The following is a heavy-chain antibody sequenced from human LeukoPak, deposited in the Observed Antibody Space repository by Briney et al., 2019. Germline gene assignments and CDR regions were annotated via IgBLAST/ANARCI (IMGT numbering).Heavy chain of an antibody. J-gene: IGHJ4*02. CDR1: GFTFNCYA. Sequence: GGSLRLSCAASGFTFNCYAMSWVRQAPGKGLEWVSAISGNAGSTYYADSVKGRFTISRDNSKNTLYLQMNSLRADDTAVYYCAKAHVMVIPATINDYWGQGTLVTVSS. CDR3: AKAHVMVIPATINDY. V-gene: IGHV3-23*01. D-gene: IGHD2-15*01. CDR2: ISGNAGST.